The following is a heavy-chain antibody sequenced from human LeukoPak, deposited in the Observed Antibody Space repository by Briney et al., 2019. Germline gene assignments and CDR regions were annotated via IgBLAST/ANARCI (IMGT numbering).Heavy chain of an antibody. V-gene: IGHV1-2*02. J-gene: IGHJ4*02. CDR3: ARAAGESYFDY. CDR2: INPDSGGS. Sequence: ASVKLSCKASEYTFTAYYMNWVRQAPGQGLEWMGWINPDSGGSSYAQKFQGRVTMTRDTSISTAYMELSGLRSDDTAVYYCARAAGESYFDYWGQGTLVTVSS. D-gene: IGHD7-27*01. CDR1: EYTFTAYY.